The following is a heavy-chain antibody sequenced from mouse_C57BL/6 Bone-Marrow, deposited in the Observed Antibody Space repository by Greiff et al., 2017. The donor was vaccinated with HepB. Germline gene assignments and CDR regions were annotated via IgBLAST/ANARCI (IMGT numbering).Heavy chain of an antibody. CDR2: INPNNGGT. J-gene: IGHJ3*01. V-gene: IGHV1-18*01. D-gene: IGHD1-1*01. CDR1: GYTFTDYN. Sequence: EVQLQQSGPELVKPGASVKIPCKASGYTFTDYNMDWVKQSHGKSLEWIGDINPNNGGTIYNQKFKGKATLTVDKSSSKAYMEIRSLTSEDTAVYYCVRGTYYCGSPAWFAYWGQGTLVTVSA. CDR3: VRGTYYCGSPAWFAY.